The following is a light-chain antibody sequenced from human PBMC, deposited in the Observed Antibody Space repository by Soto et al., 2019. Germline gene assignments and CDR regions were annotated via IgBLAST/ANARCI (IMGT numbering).Light chain of an antibody. CDR3: QQSYSAVT. CDR1: QTIRSY. Sequence: DIRMTQSPSSLSASVGDRVTITCRASQTIRSYLNWYQQKPGKAPKLLIYAASILQSGVPSRFSGSGTGTDFTLTISSLQREDFATYYCQQSYSAVTFGGGTKVDIK. CDR2: AAS. V-gene: IGKV1-39*01. J-gene: IGKJ4*01.